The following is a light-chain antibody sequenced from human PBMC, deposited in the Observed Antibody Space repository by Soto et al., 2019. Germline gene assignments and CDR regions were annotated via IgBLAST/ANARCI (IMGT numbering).Light chain of an antibody. Sequence: AIQMTQSPSSLSASVGDRVTITCRASQVIRNDLGWYQQKPGKAPTLLIYGASNLQSGVPSRFSGSGSGTDFTLTITSLQPEDFATYYCLHDHNYPWTFGQGTKVDIK. CDR2: GAS. J-gene: IGKJ1*01. CDR1: QVIRND. CDR3: LHDHNYPWT. V-gene: IGKV1-6*01.